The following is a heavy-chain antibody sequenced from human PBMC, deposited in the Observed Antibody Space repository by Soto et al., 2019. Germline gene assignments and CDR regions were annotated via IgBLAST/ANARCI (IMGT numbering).Heavy chain of an antibody. D-gene: IGHD2-2*01. CDR2: INHSGST. CDR1: GGSFSGYY. Sequence: SETLSLTCAVEGGSFSGYYWSWIRQPPGKGLEWIGEINHSGSTNYNPSLKSRVTISVDTSKNQFSLKLSSVTAADTAVYYCARVFIGCCSSPSCPNALNIWGNGTMLPVSS. J-gene: IGHJ3*02. V-gene: IGHV4-34*01. CDR3: ARVFIGCCSSPSCPNALNI.